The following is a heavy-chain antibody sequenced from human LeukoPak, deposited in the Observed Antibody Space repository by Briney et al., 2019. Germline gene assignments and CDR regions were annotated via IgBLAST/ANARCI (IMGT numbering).Heavy chain of an antibody. CDR1: GFSSSSYD. D-gene: IGHD1-1*01. V-gene: IGHV3-13*04. CDR3: ARRGAGTGGDFYFDY. J-gene: IGHJ4*02. Sequence: GGSLILSCAASGFSSSSYDMHWVRQATGKGLEWVSGIGVAGNTYYPGSVKGRFTISRENAKNSLYLQMNSLRAGDTAVYYCARRGAGTGGDFYFDYWGQGTLVTVSS. CDR2: IGVAGNT.